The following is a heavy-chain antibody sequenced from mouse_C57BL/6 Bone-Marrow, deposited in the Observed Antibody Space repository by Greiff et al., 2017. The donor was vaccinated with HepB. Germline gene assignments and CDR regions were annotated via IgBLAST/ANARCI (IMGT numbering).Heavy chain of an antibody. V-gene: IGHV1-55*01. CDR2: IYPGSGST. Sequence: VQLQQPGAELVKPGASVKMSCKASGYTFTSYWITWVKQRPGQGLEWIGDIYPGSGSTNYNEKFKSKATLTVDTSSSTAYMQLSSLTSEDSAVYYCARRYYGSTAWFAYWGQGTRVTVSA. D-gene: IGHD1-1*01. CDR3: ARRYYGSTAWFAY. J-gene: IGHJ3*01. CDR1: GYTFTSYW.